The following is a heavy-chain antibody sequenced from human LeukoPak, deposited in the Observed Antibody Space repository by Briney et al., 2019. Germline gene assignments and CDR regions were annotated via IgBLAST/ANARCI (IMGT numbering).Heavy chain of an antibody. V-gene: IGHV3-15*01. D-gene: IGHD3-16*01. CDR3: TTSPWGFDY. Sequence: GGSLRLSCAASGFTSSNAWMSWVRQAPGEGLEWVGHVKSKTDGGTTDYAAPMKGRFTISRDDSKNTLYLQMNSLKTEDTAVYYCTTSPWGFDYWGQGTLVTVSS. CDR1: GFTSSNAW. J-gene: IGHJ4*02. CDR2: VKSKTDGGTT.